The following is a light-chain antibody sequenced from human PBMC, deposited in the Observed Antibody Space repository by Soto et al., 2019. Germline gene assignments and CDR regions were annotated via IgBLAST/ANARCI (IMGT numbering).Light chain of an antibody. J-gene: IGKJ2*01. V-gene: IGKV1-5*01. Sequence: DIQMTQSPSTLSASVGDRVTITCRASQSISSWLAWYQQKPGKAAKLLIYDACSLDSGGPSRYTGSRSGTEFTLTISSRQPDDFATYCGQMYNSYPYAMGQGTKLEIK. CDR1: QSISSW. CDR2: DAC. CDR3: QMYNSYPYA.